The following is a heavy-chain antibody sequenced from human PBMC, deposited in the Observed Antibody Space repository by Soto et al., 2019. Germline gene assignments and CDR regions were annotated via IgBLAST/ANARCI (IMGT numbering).Heavy chain of an antibody. CDR1: GFTFSSYS. CDR2: ISSSSSTI. V-gene: IGHV3-48*01. Sequence: EVQLVESGGGLVQPGGSLRLSCAASGFTFSSYSMNWVRQAPGKGLEWVSYISSSSSTIYYADSVKGRFTISRDNAKNLLHLQMNSLRAEDTAVYYCARHPERIAQIGSFDPWGQGTLVTVSS. D-gene: IGHD6-13*01. CDR3: ARHPERIAQIGSFDP. J-gene: IGHJ5*02.